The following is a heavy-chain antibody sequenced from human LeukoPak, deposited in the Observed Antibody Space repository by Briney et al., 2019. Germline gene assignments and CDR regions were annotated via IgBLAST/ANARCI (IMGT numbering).Heavy chain of an antibody. CDR3: AASLWFGIYPDY. V-gene: IGHV4-34*01. J-gene: IGHJ4*02. D-gene: IGHD3-10*01. CDR2: INHSGST. CDR1: GGSFSGYY. Sequence: SETLSLTCAVYGGSFSGYYWSWIRQPPGKGLEWIGEINHSGSTNYNPSLKSRVTISVDTSKNQFSLKLSSVTAADTAVYHCAASLWFGIYPDYWGQGSLVTVSS.